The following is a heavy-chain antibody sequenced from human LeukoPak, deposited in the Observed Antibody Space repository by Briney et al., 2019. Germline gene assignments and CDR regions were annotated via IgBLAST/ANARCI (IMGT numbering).Heavy chain of an antibody. J-gene: IGHJ5*02. V-gene: IGHV4-59*01. CDR1: GGSISSYY. D-gene: IGHD4-17*01. CDR3: ARATDYGDFAYNWFDP. Sequence: SETLSLTCTVSGGSISSYYWSWIRQPPGKGLEWIGYIYYSGSTNYNPSLKSRVTISVDTSKNQSSLKLSSVTAADTAVYYCARATDYGDFAYNWFDPWGQGTLVTVSS. CDR2: IYYSGST.